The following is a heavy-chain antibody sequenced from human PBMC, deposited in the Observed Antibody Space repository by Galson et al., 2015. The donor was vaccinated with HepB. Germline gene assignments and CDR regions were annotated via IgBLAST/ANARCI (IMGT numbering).Heavy chain of an antibody. V-gene: IGHV3-21*01. CDR2: ISSSSSYI. D-gene: IGHD6-19*01. Sequence: SLRLSCAASGFTFSGYSMNWVRQAPGKGLEWVSSISSSSSYIYYADSVKGRFTISRDNAKNSLYLQMNSLRAEDTAVYYCARDRQWLVPDYWGQGTLVTVSS. CDR1: GFTFSGYS. CDR3: ARDRQWLVPDY. J-gene: IGHJ4*02.